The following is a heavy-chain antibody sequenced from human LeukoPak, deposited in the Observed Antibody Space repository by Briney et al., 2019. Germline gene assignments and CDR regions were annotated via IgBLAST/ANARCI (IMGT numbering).Heavy chain of an antibody. CDR3: ARGPMLAYCGGDCYYDAFDI. D-gene: IGHD2-21*02. J-gene: IGHJ3*02. Sequence: GGSLRLSCAASGFTFSCYGMHWVRQAPGKGLEWVAVIWYDGSNKYYADSVKGRFTISRDNSKNTLYLQMNSLRAEDTAVYYCARGPMLAYCGGDCYYDAFDIWGQGTMVTVSS. CDR2: IWYDGSNK. V-gene: IGHV3-33*01. CDR1: GFTFSCYG.